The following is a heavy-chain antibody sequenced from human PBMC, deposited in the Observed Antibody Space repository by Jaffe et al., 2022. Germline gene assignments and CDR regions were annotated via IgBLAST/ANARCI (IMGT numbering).Heavy chain of an antibody. CDR1: GFSLSTSGMC. V-gene: IGHV2-70*01. J-gene: IGHJ5*02. CDR3: ARIEGAWSSSGGWFDP. Sequence: QVTLRESGPALVKPTQTLTLTCTFSGFSLSTSGMCVSWIRQPPGKALEWLALIDWDDDKYYSTSLKTRLTISKDTSKNQVVLTMTNMDPVDTATYYCARIEGAWSSSGGWFDPWGQGTLVTVSS. D-gene: IGHD6-13*01. CDR2: IDWDDDK.